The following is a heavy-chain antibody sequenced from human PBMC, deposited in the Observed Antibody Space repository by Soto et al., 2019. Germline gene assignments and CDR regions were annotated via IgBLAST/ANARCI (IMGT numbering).Heavy chain of an antibody. Sequence: EVQLVESGGGLVQPGGSLKVSCAGLGFNFSDSALHWVRQPSGKGLEWIGRIRGRSKKFATSYATSVRGRFSLSRDDSKNTAYLQMNSLGDDDTGVYFCTGRGGDSLQDLWGQGTLVTVSS. CDR3: TGRGGDSLQDL. CDR2: IRGRSKKFAT. J-gene: IGHJ5*02. D-gene: IGHD4-17*01. V-gene: IGHV3-73*01. CDR1: GFNFSDSA.